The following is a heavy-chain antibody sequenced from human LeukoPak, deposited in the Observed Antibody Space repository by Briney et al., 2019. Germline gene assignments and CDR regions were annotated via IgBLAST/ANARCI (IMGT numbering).Heavy chain of an antibody. CDR1: GLSFRSFA. J-gene: IGHJ4*02. Sequence: PGGSLRLSCAASGLSFRSFAMSWVRQAPARGLEWVSSMKGSGESFYADSLRGRFTLSRDESKNTVYLQLSNLRVEDTAVYYCARAGWVSAADAVSWGQGTLVTVSS. D-gene: IGHD3-10*01. CDR2: MKGSGES. CDR3: ARAGWVSAADAVS. V-gene: IGHV3-23*01.